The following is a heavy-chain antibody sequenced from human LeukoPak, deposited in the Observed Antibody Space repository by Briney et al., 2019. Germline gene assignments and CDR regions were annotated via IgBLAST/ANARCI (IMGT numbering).Heavy chain of an antibody. D-gene: IGHD2-2*01. V-gene: IGHV4-31*03. J-gene: IGHJ4*02. CDR2: IYYSGST. CDR3: ARIPGYCSSTSCSGEDY. Sequence: SETLSLTCTVSGGSISSGGYYWSWIRQHPGKGLEWIGYIYYSGSTYYNPSLKSRVTISVDTSKNQFSLKLSSVTAADTAVYYCARIPGYCSSTSCSGEDYWGQGTLVTVSS. CDR1: GGSISSGGYY.